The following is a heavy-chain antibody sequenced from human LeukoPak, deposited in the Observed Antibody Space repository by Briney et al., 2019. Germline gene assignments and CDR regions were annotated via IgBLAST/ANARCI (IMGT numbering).Heavy chain of an antibody. D-gene: IGHD2-15*01. CDR3: AKDLFDMRDTIVYYYRAVDI. CDR2: ISYTGHKT. J-gene: IGHJ6*04. Sequence: SGGSLTPAWPLSGSTLTNIYTRSVRQAPGKGLEWVAVISYTGHKTYYADSVRGRFTVSRDKSKNTVDLQMNTLRDESTAMYYCAKDLFDMRDTIVYYYRAVDIWGGRATVTVSS. V-gene: IGHV3-30*18. CDR1: GSTLTNIY.